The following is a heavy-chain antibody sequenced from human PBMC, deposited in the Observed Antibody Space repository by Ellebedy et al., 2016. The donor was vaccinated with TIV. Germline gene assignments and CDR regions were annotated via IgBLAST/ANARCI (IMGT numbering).Heavy chain of an antibody. CDR2: LYKDGKS. CDR3: ARDPGGGGDYGDNWFDP. Sequence: GESLKISCEASEITVSDYFMNWVRQAPGKGLEWVSVLYKDGKSNYTDSVNGRFTVSRDNSKNTLYLQMDSLRAEDTAVYYCARDPGGGGDYGDNWFDPWGRGTVVTVSS. D-gene: IGHD4-17*01. J-gene: IGHJ5*02. CDR1: EITVSDYF. V-gene: IGHV3-66*01.